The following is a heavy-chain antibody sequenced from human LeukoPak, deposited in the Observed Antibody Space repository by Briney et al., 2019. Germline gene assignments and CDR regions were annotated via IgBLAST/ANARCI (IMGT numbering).Heavy chain of an antibody. CDR1: GFTFSNFG. CDR3: AKRSSLNYFDS. V-gene: IGHV3-23*01. D-gene: IGHD3-16*01. Sequence: GGSLRLSCAATGFTFSNFGMSWVRQAPGNGLEWVSAISAGGGTYYADTVKGRFTISRDNSKNTLYLQMSSLRAEDTAVYYCAKRSSLNYFDSWGQGTLVTVSS. CDR2: ISAGGGT. J-gene: IGHJ4*02.